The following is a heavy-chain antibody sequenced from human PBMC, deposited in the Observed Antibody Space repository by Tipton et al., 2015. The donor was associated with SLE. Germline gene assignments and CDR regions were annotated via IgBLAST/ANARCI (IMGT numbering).Heavy chain of an antibody. Sequence: GLVKPSETLSLTCAVYGGSFSGYYWSWIRQPPGKGLEWIGEINHSGSTNYNPSLKSRVTISVDTSKNQFSLKLSSVTAADTAVYYCAIAGYSSSPELLQHWGQGTLVTVSS. V-gene: IGHV4-34*01. CDR1: GGSFSGYY. CDR3: AIAGYSSSPELLQH. D-gene: IGHD6-13*01. CDR2: INHSGST. J-gene: IGHJ1*01.